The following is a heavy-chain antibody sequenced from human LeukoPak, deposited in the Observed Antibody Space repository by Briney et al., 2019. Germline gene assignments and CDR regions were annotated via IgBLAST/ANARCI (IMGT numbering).Heavy chain of an antibody. D-gene: IGHD1-1*01. CDR3: AKGANWNFRTADRLDP. J-gene: IGHJ5*02. CDR1: GVTFSRNA. Sequence: PGGSLRLSCAASGVTFSRNAMSSVREAPGKGLEWVSSISGSDNDTYYADYVKARFSISRDNSKNTLYLQMNSLRAEDTAVYYCAKGANWNFRTADRLDPWGQGTLVTVSS. CDR2: ISGSDNDT. V-gene: IGHV3-23*01.